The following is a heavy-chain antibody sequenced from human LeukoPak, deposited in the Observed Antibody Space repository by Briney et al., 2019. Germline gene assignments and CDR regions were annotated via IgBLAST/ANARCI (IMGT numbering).Heavy chain of an antibody. CDR3: ASKYYDFWSGYYSLDY. CDR1: GGSFSGYY. V-gene: IGHV4-34*01. CDR2: INHSGST. D-gene: IGHD3-3*01. Sequence: SGTLSLTCAVYGGSFSGYYWSWIRQPPGKGLEWIGEINHSGSTNYNPSLKSRVTISVDTSKNQFSLKLSSVTAADTAVYYCASKYYDFWSGYYSLDYWGQGTLVTVSS. J-gene: IGHJ4*02.